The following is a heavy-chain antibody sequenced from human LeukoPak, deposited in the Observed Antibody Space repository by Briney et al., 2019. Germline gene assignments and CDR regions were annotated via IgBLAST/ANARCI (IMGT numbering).Heavy chain of an antibody. D-gene: IGHD2-15*01. CDR3: ARDLEYCSGGSCYSYYYYYGMDV. V-gene: IGHV1-2*02. Sequence: ASVKVSCKASGYTFTSYGISWVRQAPGQGLEWMGWINPNSGGTNYAQKFQGRVTMTRDTSISTAYMELSRLRSDDTAVYYCARDLEYCSGGSCYSYYYYYGMDVWGQGTTVTVSS. J-gene: IGHJ6*02. CDR1: GYTFTSYG. CDR2: INPNSGGT.